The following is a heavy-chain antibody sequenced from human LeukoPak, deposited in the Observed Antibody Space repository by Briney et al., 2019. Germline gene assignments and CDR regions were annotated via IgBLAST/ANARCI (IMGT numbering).Heavy chain of an antibody. Sequence: SETLSLTCTVSGGSISSYYWSWIRQPPGKGLEWIGYIYYSGSTNYNPSLKSRVTISVDTSKNQFSLKLSSVTAVDSDIYYCASLAARRTLDYWGQGTLVTVSS. CDR1: GGSISSYY. D-gene: IGHD6-6*01. J-gene: IGHJ4*02. CDR3: ASLAARRTLDY. CDR2: IYYSGST. V-gene: IGHV4-59*01.